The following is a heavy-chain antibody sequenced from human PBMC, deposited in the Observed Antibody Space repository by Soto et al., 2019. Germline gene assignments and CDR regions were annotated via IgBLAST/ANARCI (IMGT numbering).Heavy chain of an antibody. J-gene: IGHJ3*02. V-gene: IGHV3-9*01. Sequence: EVQLVESGGGLVQPGRSLRLSCAASAFTFDDYAMHWVRQVPGKGLEWVSGISWDSGNIVYVDSVKGRFTISRDNAKNSLYLQMNSLRTEDTAVYFCAKGATTSCFSPFDMWGPGKMVTVSS. CDR2: ISWDSGNI. CDR1: AFTFDDYA. D-gene: IGHD2-2*01. CDR3: AKGATTSCFSPFDM.